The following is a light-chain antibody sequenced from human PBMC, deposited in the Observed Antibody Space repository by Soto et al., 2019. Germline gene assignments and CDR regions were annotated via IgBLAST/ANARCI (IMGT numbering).Light chain of an antibody. V-gene: IGKV3-11*01. CDR2: DAS. CDR3: QQRSNWPRT. Sequence: EIVLTQSPATLSLSPGERATLSCRASQSVSSYLAWHQQKPGQAPRLLIYDASNRATGIPARFGGSGSGTDFTLTISSLEPEDFAVYYCQQRSNWPRTFGQGTKVDIK. J-gene: IGKJ1*01. CDR1: QSVSSY.